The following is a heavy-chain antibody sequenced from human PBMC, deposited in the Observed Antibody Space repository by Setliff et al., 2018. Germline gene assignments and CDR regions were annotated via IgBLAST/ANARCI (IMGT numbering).Heavy chain of an antibody. J-gene: IGHJ4*02. CDR2: IYTSGST. V-gene: IGHV4-61*09. CDR1: GGSISSGSYY. D-gene: IGHD6-13*01. CDR3: ARSRAAANDY. Sequence: SETLSLTCTVSGGSISSGSYYWSWIRQPAGKGLEWIGHIYTSGSTNYNPSLKSRVTISVDASKNQFSLKLSSVTAADTAVYYCARSRAAANDYWGQGTLVTVSS.